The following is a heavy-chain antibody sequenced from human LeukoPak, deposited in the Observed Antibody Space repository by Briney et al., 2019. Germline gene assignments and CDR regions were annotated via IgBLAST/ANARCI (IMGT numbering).Heavy chain of an antibody. CDR2: INDSGSP. J-gene: IGHJ6*03. V-gene: IGHV4-34*01. CDR3: ARGATRRSFGEDYYYYMDV. D-gene: IGHD3-10*01. Sequence: SETLSLTCAVYGGSSRGDYWSCRWSRQPPRKGLGWIGEINDSGSPNYNPSLNSRVTMSENKTINQFSLWLSSVTVADTAVYFCARGATRRSFGEDYYYYMDVWGKGTTVTVSS. CDR1: GGSSRGDY.